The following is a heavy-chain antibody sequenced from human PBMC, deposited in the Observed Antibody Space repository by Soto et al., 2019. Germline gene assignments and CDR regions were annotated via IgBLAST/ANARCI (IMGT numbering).Heavy chain of an antibody. CDR2: INPSGGST. CDR1: GYTFTTYY. CDR3: ATATRRYSRGWIDAFDI. D-gene: IGHD6-19*01. Sequence: GASVKVSSKASGYTFTTYYMHWVRQAPGQWLEWIGIINPSGGSTSYAQKLHGRVTMTRDTSTSTVYMELGSVVSDDTAVYYCATATRRYSRGWIDAFDIWGQGTMVT. V-gene: IGHV1-46*03. J-gene: IGHJ3*02.